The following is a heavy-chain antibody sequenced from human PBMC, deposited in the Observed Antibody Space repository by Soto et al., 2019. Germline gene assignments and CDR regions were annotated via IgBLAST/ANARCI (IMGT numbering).Heavy chain of an antibody. J-gene: IGHJ4*02. V-gene: IGHV1-8*01. CDR1: GYTFTTYD. CDR3: ARRKERSGPHYFDY. CDR2: MNPYNGNT. Sequence: GASVKVSCKASGYTFTTYDIHWVRQVTGQGLEWMGWMNPYNGNTGSTQKFQGRVTMTRNTSISTVYMELTSLRSEDTAMYYCARRKERSGPHYFDYWGQGSLVTVSS. D-gene: IGHD6-25*01.